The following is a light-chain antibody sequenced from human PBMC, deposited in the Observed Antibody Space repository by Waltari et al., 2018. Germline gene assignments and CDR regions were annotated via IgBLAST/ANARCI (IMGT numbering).Light chain of an antibody. V-gene: IGKV3-20*01. CDR2: GTS. J-gene: IGKJ2*01. CDR1: QSVSNS. CDR3: QQYGSSPHT. Sequence: EIILTQSPATLSLSPGDRATLSCRASQSVSNSLSWYQQKPGQAPRLLIYGTSIRATGIPDRFSGSGSGTDFTLIISRLEAEDFAVYYCQQYGSSPHTFGQGTKLEIK.